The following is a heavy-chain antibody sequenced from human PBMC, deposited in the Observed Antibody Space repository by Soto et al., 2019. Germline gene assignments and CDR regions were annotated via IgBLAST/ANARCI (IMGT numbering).Heavy chain of an antibody. CDR1: GFTFTSSA. CDR3: AADPWDPNSSGQLGY. J-gene: IGHJ4*02. D-gene: IGHD6-19*01. Sequence: SVKVSCKASGFTFTSSAMQWVRQARGQRLEWIGWIVVGSGNTNYAQKFQERVTITRDMSTSTAYMELSSLRSEDTAVYYCAADPWDPNSSGQLGYWGQGTLVTVSS. V-gene: IGHV1-58*02. CDR2: IVVGSGNT.